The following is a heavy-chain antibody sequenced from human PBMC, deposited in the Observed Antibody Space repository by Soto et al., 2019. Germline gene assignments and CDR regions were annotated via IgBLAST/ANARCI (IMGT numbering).Heavy chain of an antibody. V-gene: IGHV1-69*04. CDR3: ARDRTTVTTSYAFDS. CDR1: GGTFSIYT. J-gene: IGHJ3*02. D-gene: IGHD4-4*01. Sequence: ASVNVSCKASGGTFSIYTISWVLQAPGQGLEWMGRIIPILGIANYAQKFQGRVTITADKSTSTAYMELSSLRSEDTAVYYCARDRTTVTTSYAFDSWGQGTMVTVSS. CDR2: IIPILGIA.